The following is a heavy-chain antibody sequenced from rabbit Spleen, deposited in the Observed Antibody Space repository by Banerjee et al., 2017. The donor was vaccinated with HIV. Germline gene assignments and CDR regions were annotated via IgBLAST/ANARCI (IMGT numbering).Heavy chain of an antibody. CDR1: GFDFSSNA. J-gene: IGHJ4*01. V-gene: IGHV1S47*01. CDR2: IANGDGST. CDR3: ARDLAAWNSGSYAFNL. Sequence: QEQLVESGGGLVQPEGSLTLTCKASGFDFSSNAMCWVRQAPGKGPEWIACIANGDGSTYYANWVNGRFTVSKTSSTTVTLQMTSLTGADTATYFCARDLAAWNSGSYAFNLWGPGTLVTVS. D-gene: IGHD1-1*01.